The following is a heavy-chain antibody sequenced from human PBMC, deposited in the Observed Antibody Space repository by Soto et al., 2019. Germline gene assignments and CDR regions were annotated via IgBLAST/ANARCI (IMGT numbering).Heavy chain of an antibody. CDR2: IIPIFGTA. D-gene: IGHD6-13*01. CDR1: GGTFSSYA. Sequence: VASVKVSCKASGGTFSSYAISWVRQAPGQGLEWMGGIIPIFGTANYAQKFQGRVTITADESTSTAYMELSSLRSEDTAVYYCARFIEDAGDEDSSWYWAGYYYGMDVWGQGTTVTVSS. V-gene: IGHV1-69*13. J-gene: IGHJ6*02. CDR3: ARFIEDAGDEDSSWYWAGYYYGMDV.